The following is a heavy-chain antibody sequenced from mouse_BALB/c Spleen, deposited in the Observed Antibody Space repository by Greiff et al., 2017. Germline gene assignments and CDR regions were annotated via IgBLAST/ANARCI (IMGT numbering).Heavy chain of an antibody. V-gene: IGHV14-4*02. CDR3: NAVGSSGVFFDY. D-gene: IGHD3-1*01. CDR1: GFNIKDYY. CDR2: IDPENGDT. Sequence: VQLQQSGAELVRSGASVKLSCTASGFNIKDYYMHWVKQRPEQGLEWIGWIDPENGDTEYAPKFQGKATLTADTSSTTAYLQRSSLTSEDTAVYYGNAVGSSGVFFDYWGQGTTLTVSS. J-gene: IGHJ2*01.